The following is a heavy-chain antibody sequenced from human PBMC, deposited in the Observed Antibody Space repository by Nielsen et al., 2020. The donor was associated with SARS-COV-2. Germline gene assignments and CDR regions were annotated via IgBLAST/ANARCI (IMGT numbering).Heavy chain of an antibody. CDR1: GFTVTSNS. V-gene: IGHV3-53*01. D-gene: IGHD4-11*01. J-gene: IGHJ6*02. Sequence: GGSLRLSCAVSGFTVTSNSMNWVRQAPGKGLEWVSVIDSGGSTFYADSVKGRFTISRDNSKNTLYLQMNSLRAEDSAVYYCARDSDYRVNGMDVWGQGTTVTVS. CDR3: ARDSDYRVNGMDV. CDR2: IDSGGST.